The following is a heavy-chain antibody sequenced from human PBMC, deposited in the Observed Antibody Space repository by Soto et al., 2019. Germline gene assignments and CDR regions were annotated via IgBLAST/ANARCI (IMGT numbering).Heavy chain of an antibody. D-gene: IGHD6-13*01. CDR3: TRYSSSKHYYYGMQF. Sequence: GGSLRLSCTSSVFTFGDYAMSWFRQSPGKWLEWVGFIRSKAYGGTTEYAASVKGRFTISRDDSKSIAYLQMNSLKTEDTAVYYCTRYSSSKHYYYGMQFWGEGTTVMVS. J-gene: IGHJ6*01. CDR1: VFTFGDYA. CDR2: IRSKAYGGTT. V-gene: IGHV3-49*03.